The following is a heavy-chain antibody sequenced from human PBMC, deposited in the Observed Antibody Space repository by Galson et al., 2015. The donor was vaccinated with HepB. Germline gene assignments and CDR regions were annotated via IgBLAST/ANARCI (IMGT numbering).Heavy chain of an antibody. CDR1: GFTFSTYW. V-gene: IGHV3-7*04. Sequence: SLRLSCAVSGFTFSTYWMTWVRQIPGKGLEWVANIKPDGSEKYYVDSVKGRFIISRDNTKNFLYLQMNSLRAEDTAFYYCAKDPTSPLKSMGPFDHRGQGTLVSVSS. CDR2: IKPDGSEK. D-gene: IGHD1-26*01. CDR3: AKDPTSPLKSMGPFDH. J-gene: IGHJ1*01.